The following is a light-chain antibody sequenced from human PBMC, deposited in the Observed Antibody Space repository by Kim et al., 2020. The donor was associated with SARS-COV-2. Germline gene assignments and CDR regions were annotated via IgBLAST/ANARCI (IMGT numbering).Light chain of an antibody. CDR3: QAWDASTAI. Sequence: SYELTQPPSVSVSPGRTASITCSGDKLGNQYASWYQQRPGQAPVLVIYLDTKRPSGIPERFSGSNSGNTATLTISGTQATDEADYYCQAWDASTAIFGGGTKLTVL. CDR1: KLGNQY. J-gene: IGLJ2*01. V-gene: IGLV3-1*01. CDR2: LDT.